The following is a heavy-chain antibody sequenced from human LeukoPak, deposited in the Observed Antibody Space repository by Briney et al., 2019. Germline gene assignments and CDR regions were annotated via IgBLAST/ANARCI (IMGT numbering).Heavy chain of an antibody. CDR3: AREVLDYFDTSGPVDY. Sequence: GGSLRLSCAASGFTFSSYGMHWVRQAPGKGLEWVAIIWYDGSNEYYADSVKGRFTISRDNSKNTLYLQMSSLGAEDTAVYYCAREVLDYFDTSGPVDYWGQGTLVTVSS. V-gene: IGHV3-30*02. D-gene: IGHD3-22*01. J-gene: IGHJ4*02. CDR2: IWYDGSNE. CDR1: GFTFSSYG.